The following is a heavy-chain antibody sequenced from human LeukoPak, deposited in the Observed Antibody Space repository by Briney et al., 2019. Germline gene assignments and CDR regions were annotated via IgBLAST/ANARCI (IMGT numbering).Heavy chain of an antibody. D-gene: IGHD4-17*01. V-gene: IGHV3-23*01. J-gene: IGHJ4*02. CDR1: GFIFSPYA. CDR2: IAGGDDR. CDR3: AKDRRTVTLGD. Sequence: PGGSLRLSCAASGFIFSPYAMSWVRQAPGKGLEWVAGIAGGDDRFYADSVKGRFSISRDNSKNTVDLQMNSLRVEDTAVYYCAKDRRTVTLGDWGQGTLVTVSS.